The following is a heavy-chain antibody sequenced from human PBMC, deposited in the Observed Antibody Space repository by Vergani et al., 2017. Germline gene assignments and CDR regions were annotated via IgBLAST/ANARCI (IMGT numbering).Heavy chain of an antibody. V-gene: IGHV1-2*02. CDR1: GYTFTGYY. J-gene: IGHJ4*02. Sequence: QVQLVQSGAEVKKPGASVKVSCKASGYTFTGYYMHWVRQAPGQGLEWMGWINPNSGGTNYAQKFQGRVTMTRDTSISTAYMELSRLRSDDTAVYYCARXLWGSRVRGVISVYWGQGTLVTVSS. D-gene: IGHD3-10*01. CDR3: ARXLWGSRVRGVISVY. CDR2: INPNSGGT.